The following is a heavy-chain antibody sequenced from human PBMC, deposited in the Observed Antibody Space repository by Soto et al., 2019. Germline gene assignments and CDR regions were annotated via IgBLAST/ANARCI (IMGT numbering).Heavy chain of an antibody. CDR1: GFSLSTSGVG. Sequence: GSVPTLVSPTQTLTLTCTFSGFSLSTSGVGVGWIRQPPGKALEWLALIYWNDDKRYSPSLKSRLTITKDTSKNQVVLTMTNMDPVDTATYYCAHRLLRFLEWPQAFDIWGQGTMVTVSS. CDR2: IYWNDDK. J-gene: IGHJ3*02. V-gene: IGHV2-5*01. CDR3: AHRLLRFLEWPQAFDI. D-gene: IGHD3-3*01.